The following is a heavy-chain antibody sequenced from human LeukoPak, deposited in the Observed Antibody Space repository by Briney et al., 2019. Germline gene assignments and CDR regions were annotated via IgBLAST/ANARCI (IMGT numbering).Heavy chain of an antibody. CDR3: ARCKIGRHFDY. V-gene: IGHV3-53*01. D-gene: IGHD1-26*01. J-gene: IGHJ4*02. CDR1: GLTVSNTN. Sequence: GGSLRLSCAASGLTVSNTNMSGVRQAPGKGLEWVSVIYIGGSAYYGDSVKGRFTISRDSSENTVYLQMTSLRVEDTAVYYWARCKIGRHFDYWGQGTLVTVSS. CDR2: IYIGGSA.